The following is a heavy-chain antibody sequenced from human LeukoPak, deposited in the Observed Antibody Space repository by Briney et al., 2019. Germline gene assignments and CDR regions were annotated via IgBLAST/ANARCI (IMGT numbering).Heavy chain of an antibody. CDR1: GGSISSYS. CDR3: ARGGYYGSGNDFRFDP. V-gene: IGHV4-59*01. CDR2: IYYSGST. J-gene: IGHJ5*02. D-gene: IGHD3-10*01. Sequence: KPSETLSLTCTVSGGSISSYSWSWIRQPPGKGLEWIGYIYYSGSTNYNPSLKSRVTISVDTSKNQFSLKLTSVTAADTAVYFCARGGYYGSGNDFRFDPWGQGTLVTVSS.